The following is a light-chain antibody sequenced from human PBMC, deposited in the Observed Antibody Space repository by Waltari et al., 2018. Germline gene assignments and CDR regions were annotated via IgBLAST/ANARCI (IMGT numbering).Light chain of an antibody. CDR3: SSYAGSNNLV. CDR2: EVS. J-gene: IGLJ2*01. V-gene: IGLV2-8*01. CDR1: SIDVGGYNS. Sequence: QSALTHPPSASGSPGQSVTISCTGTSIDVGGYNSVSWYQQHPGKAPKLMIYEVSKRPSGVPDRFSGSKSGNTASLTVSGLQAEDEADYYCSSYAGSNNLVFGGGTKLTVL.